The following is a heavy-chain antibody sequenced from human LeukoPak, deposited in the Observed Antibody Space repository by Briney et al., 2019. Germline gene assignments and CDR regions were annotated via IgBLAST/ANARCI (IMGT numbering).Heavy chain of an antibody. CDR1: GFSLGTNA. CDR3: ARDNTYGSGTKD. CDR2: TSYDGIHK. V-gene: IGHV3-30-3*01. Sequence: GGSLRLSCTASGFSLGTNAMHWVRQAPGKGLEWVAVTSYDGIHKYYADSMKGRFTISRDTAKNALYLQMNSLRPEDSAVYYCARDNTYGSGTKDWGQGTLVTVSS. J-gene: IGHJ4*02. D-gene: IGHD3-10*01.